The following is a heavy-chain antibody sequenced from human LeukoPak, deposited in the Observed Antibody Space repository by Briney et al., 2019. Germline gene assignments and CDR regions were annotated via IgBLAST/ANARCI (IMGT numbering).Heavy chain of an antibody. CDR3: GRDLGGRSGL. J-gene: IGHJ4*02. CDR1: GFTFRTYW. CDR2: INEDGSIT. Sequence: GGSLRLSCAVSGFTFRTYWMHWVRHVPGKGLVWVSRINEDGSITNYADSVTGRFRISRDNAENTLYLQMNSLRAEDTAVYYCGRDLGGRSGLWGQGTLVTVSS. V-gene: IGHV3-74*01. D-gene: IGHD1-26*01.